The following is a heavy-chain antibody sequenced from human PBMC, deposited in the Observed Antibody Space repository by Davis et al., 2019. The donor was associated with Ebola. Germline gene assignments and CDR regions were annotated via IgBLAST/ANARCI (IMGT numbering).Heavy chain of an antibody. V-gene: IGHV1-18*04. CDR1: GYTFTSYY. D-gene: IGHD3-9*01. CDR3: ARAGRYFQDY. CDR2: ISAYNGNT. Sequence: ASVKVSCKASGYTFTSYYMHWVRQAPGQGLEWMGWISAYNGNTNYAQKLQGRVTMTTDTSTSTAYMELRSLRSDDTAMYYCARAGRYFQDYWGQGTLVTVSS. J-gene: IGHJ4*02.